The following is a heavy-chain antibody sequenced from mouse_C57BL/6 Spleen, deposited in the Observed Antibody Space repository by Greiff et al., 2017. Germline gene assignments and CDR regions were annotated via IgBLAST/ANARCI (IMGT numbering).Heavy chain of an antibody. V-gene: IGHV2-2*01. D-gene: IGHD5-5*01. CDR1: GFSLTSYG. CDR2: IWSGGST. J-gene: IGHJ1*03. Sequence: VKLVESGPGLVQPSQSLSITCTVSGFSLTSYGVHWVRQSPGKGLEWLGVIWSGGSTDYNAAFISRLSISKDNSKSQVFFKMNSLQADDTAIYYCARYYLGYFDVWGTGTTVTVSS. CDR3: ARYYLGYFDV.